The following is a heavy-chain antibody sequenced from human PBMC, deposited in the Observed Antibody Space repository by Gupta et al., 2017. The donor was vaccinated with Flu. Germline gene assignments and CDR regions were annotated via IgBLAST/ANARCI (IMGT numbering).Heavy chain of an antibody. V-gene: IGHV4-39*01. CDR3: ARSVTGDYCDN. J-gene: IGHJ4*02. CDR2: IFYSGST. D-gene: IGHD7-27*01. Sequence: QLQLQESGPGLVRPSETLSLTCSVSGDSISSGTYFWAWIRQSPRKGLEWIGNIFYSGSTQYNPSLRSRLTMSIDTSTNQFSLRVTSMTAPDTAVYYCARSVTGDYCDNWGQGSLVTVSS. CDR1: GDSISSGTYF.